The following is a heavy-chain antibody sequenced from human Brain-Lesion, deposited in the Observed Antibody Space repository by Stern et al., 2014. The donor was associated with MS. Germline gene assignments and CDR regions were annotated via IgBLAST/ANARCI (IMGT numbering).Heavy chain of an antibody. CDR2: INPKSGGT. J-gene: IGHJ4*02. CDR1: GYTFTGYY. V-gene: IGHV1-2*04. D-gene: IGHD3-22*01. CDR3: ATYYYDSTGYNDF. Sequence: VHLVESGAEVKKPGASVKVSCKASGYTFTGYYMHWVRQAPGQGLEWMGWINPKSGGTNYAQKFQGWVTTTRDTSINTAYMELSRLRSDDTAVYYCATYYYDSTGYNDFWGQGTLVTVSS.